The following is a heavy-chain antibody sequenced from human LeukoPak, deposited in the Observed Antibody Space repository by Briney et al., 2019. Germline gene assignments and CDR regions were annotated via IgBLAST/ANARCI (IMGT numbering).Heavy chain of an antibody. CDR2: ITGSSYNK. V-gene: IGHV3-21*01. J-gene: IGHJ4*02. CDR3: GVGASSASEFDY. D-gene: IGHD1-26*01. Sequence: GGSLRLSCAASGFTFSDYALNWVRQAPGKGLEWISSITGSSYNKYYAELLKGRVTISRDNAKNSLYLQMDSLRAEDTAVYYCGVGASSASEFDYWGQGTLVTVSS. CDR1: GFTFSDYA.